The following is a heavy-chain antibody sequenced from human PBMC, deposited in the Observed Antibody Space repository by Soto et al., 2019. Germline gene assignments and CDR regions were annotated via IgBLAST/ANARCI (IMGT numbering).Heavy chain of an antibody. Sequence: EVQLLESGGGLVQSGGSLRLSCAASGFTFSSYGMTWVRQAPGKGLEWVSAISGSGHDTYYADSVKGRFTISRDNSKNTVYLQMNSLRAEDTAVFYCAKGLGPAADYGLDVWGQGTTVTVSS. CDR3: AKGLGPAADYGLDV. J-gene: IGHJ6*02. V-gene: IGHV3-23*01. D-gene: IGHD2-2*01. CDR1: GFTFSSYG. CDR2: ISGSGHDT.